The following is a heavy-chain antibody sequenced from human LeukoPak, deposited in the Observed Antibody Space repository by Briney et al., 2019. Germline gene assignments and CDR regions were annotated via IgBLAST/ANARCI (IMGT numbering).Heavy chain of an antibody. D-gene: IGHD6-19*01. Sequence: SETLSLTCAVYGGSFSGYYWSWIRQPPGKGLDWIGEINHSGSTNYNPSLKSRVTISVDTSKNQFSLKLSSVTAADTAVYYCARGSGWYGGAFDIWGQGTMVTVSS. CDR3: ARGSGWYGGAFDI. J-gene: IGHJ3*02. V-gene: IGHV4-34*01. CDR1: GGSFSGYY. CDR2: INHSGST.